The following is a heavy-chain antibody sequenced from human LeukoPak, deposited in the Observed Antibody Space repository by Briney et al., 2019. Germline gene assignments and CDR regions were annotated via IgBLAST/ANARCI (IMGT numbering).Heavy chain of an antibody. D-gene: IGHD3-22*01. J-gene: IGHJ6*02. V-gene: IGHV1-69*13. CDR2: IIPIFGTA. CDR1: GGTFSSYA. Sequence: GASVKVSCKASGGTFSSYAISWVRQAPGQGLERMGGIIPIFGTANYAQKFQGRVTITADESTSTAYMELSSLRSEDTAVYYCARDPEGYDSSGYYSWDVWGQGTTVTVSS. CDR3: ARDPEGYDSSGYYSWDV.